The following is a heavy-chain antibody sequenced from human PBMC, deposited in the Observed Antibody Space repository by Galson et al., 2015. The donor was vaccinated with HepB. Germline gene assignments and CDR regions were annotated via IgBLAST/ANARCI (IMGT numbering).Heavy chain of an antibody. V-gene: IGHV3-23*01. CDR2: ITPSGDNT. CDR1: GFTFSYYA. Sequence: SLRLSCAASGFTFSYYAMAWVRQAPGKGLEWISAITPSGDNTYSADSVKGRFTISRDNSKNTLYLQMNSLRAEDTAVYYCAKDQIVHVGEMDVWGQGTTVTVSS. D-gene: IGHD2-15*01. J-gene: IGHJ6*02. CDR3: AKDQIVHVGEMDV.